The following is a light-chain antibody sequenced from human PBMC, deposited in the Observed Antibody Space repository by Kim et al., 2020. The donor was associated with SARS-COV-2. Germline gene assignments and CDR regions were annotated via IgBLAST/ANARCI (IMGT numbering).Light chain of an antibody. CDR2: EVS. J-gene: IGLJ3*02. V-gene: IGLV2-23*02. Sequence: GQSITIACTGTSSDVGGYKLVSWYQQHPGKAPQLMMSEVSERPSGVSHRFSGSKSGNTASLTSSGLQADDEGDYFCCSYAGSSTWVFGGGTQLTVL. CDR1: SSDVGGYKL. CDR3: CSYAGSSTWV.